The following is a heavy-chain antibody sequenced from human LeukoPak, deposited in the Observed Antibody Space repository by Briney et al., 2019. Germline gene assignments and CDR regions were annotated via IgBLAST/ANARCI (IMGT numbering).Heavy chain of an antibody. Sequence: SVKVSCKASGGTFSSYAISWVRQAPGQGLEWMGGIIPIFGTANYAQKFQGRVTITADESTSTAYMELSSLRSEDTAVYYCARQGLHYDLGGGYYYYYYMDVWGRGTTVTVSS. CDR2: IIPIFGTA. D-gene: IGHD3-3*01. J-gene: IGHJ6*03. V-gene: IGHV1-69*13. CDR3: ARQGLHYDLGGGYYYYYYMDV. CDR1: GGTFSSYA.